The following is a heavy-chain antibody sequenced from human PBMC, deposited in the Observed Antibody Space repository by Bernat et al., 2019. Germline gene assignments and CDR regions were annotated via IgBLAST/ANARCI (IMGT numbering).Heavy chain of an antibody. V-gene: IGHV3-74*01. Sequence: EVQLVESGGGLVQPGGSLRLSCAASGFTFTTYWMHWVHQAPGKGLVWVSRINSDGSRTNYADSVKGRFTISRDNAKNTLYLQMNSLRAEDTAVYYCARQVDSGYDLWGPDFDYWGQGTLVTVSS. CDR3: ARQVDSGYDLWGPDFDY. D-gene: IGHD5-12*01. CDR1: GFTFTTYW. J-gene: IGHJ4*02. CDR2: INSDGSRT.